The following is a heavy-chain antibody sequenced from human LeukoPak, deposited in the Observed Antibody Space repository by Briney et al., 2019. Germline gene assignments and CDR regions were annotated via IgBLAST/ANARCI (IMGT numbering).Heavy chain of an antibody. CDR1: GGSISSYY. CDR2: IYYSGST. CDR3: ARDRELGY. Sequence: SETLSLTCSVSGGSISSYYWSWIRQPPGKGLEWIGYIYYSGSTNYNPSLKSRVTISVDTSKNQFSLKLSSVTAADTAVYYCARDRELGYWGQGALVTVSS. J-gene: IGHJ4*02. D-gene: IGHD3-10*01. V-gene: IGHV4-59*01.